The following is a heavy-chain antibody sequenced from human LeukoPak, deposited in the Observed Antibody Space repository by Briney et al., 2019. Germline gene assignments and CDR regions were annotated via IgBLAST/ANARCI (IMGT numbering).Heavy chain of an antibody. CDR1: GFTFSWYG. CDR3: ASTRSTSDWYTRGFEY. V-gene: IGHV3-64*04. J-gene: IGHJ4*02. CDR2: ISKNGGNT. Sequence: PGGSLRLSCLGSGFTFSWYGMNWVRQAPGRGLEYVSAISKNGGNTYYVDSVKGRFTISRDNARNSLYLQMNSLRAEDTAVYYCASTRSTSDWYTRGFEYWGQGTLVTVSS. D-gene: IGHD6-19*01.